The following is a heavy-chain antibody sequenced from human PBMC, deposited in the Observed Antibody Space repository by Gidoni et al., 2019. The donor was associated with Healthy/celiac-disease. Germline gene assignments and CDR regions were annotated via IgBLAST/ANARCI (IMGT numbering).Heavy chain of an antibody. CDR1: GFTFSSYA. V-gene: IGHV3-30-3*01. Sequence: QVQLVESGGGVVQPGRSLRLSCAASGFTFSSYAMHWVRQAPGKGLEWVAVISSDGSNKYYADSVKGRFTISRDNSKNTLYLQMNSLRAEDTAVYYCARGRVGATLGIENDYWGQGTLVTVSS. J-gene: IGHJ4*02. D-gene: IGHD1-26*01. CDR3: ARGRVGATLGIENDY. CDR2: ISSDGSNK.